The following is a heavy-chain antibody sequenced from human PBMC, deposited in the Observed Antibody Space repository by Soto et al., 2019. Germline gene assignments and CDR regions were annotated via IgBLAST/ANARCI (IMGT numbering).Heavy chain of an antibody. D-gene: IGHD3-22*01. Sequence: SETLSLTCTVSGDSISNSNYYWGWIRQPPGKGLGWIANIYYSGITYCNPSLKSRVAISVDTSKNQFSLKLSSVTAADTAIYYCARSNSGYYKWFDPWGQGTLVTVSS. CDR3: ARSNSGYYKWFDP. CDR1: GDSISNSNYY. CDR2: IYYSGIT. J-gene: IGHJ5*02. V-gene: IGHV4-39*01.